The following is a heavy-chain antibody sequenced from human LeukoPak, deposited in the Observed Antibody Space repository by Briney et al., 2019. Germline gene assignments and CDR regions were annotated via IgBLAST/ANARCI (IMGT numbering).Heavy chain of an antibody. CDR2: ISYDGSDK. CDR1: GLTFSSYG. V-gene: IGHV3-30*18. CDR3: AKDRSIVGARTARDDY. J-gene: IGHJ4*02. D-gene: IGHD1-26*01. Sequence: PGRSLRLSCAASGLTFSSYGMHWVRQAPGKGLEWVAVISYDGSDKYYADSVKGRFTISRDNSKNTLYLQMNSLRAEDTAVYYCAKDRSIVGARTARDDYWGQGTLVTVSS.